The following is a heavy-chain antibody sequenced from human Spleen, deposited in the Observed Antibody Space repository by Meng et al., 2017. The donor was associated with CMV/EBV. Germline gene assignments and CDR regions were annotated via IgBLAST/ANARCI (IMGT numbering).Heavy chain of an antibody. V-gene: IGHV3-21*01. CDR1: GFTFSSYS. Sequence: GGSLRLSCAASGFTFSSYSMNWVRQAPGKGLEWVSSISSSSSYIYYADSVKGRFTISRDNAKNSLYLQMNSLRAEDTAVYYCARDRLGSGYYYIDYWGQGTLVTVSS. J-gene: IGHJ4*02. CDR3: ARDRLGSGYYYIDY. D-gene: IGHD3-3*01. CDR2: ISSSSSYI.